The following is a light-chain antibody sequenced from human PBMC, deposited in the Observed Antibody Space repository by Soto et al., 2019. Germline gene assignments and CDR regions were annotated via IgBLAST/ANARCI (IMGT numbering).Light chain of an antibody. Sequence: EFVLTHSPGTLSLSPLEIATLSFRASQSVGSNYLAWYQQKPGQAPRLLIYGASSRATGIADRFSGSGSGTDFTLTISRLEPEDFVVYYCQQYGNSPFTFGQGTRLEIK. CDR2: GAS. CDR3: QQYGNSPFT. J-gene: IGKJ5*01. V-gene: IGKV3-20*01. CDR1: QSVGSNY.